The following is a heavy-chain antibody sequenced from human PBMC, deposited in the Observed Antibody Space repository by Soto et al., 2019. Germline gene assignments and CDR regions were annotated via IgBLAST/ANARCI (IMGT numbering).Heavy chain of an antibody. CDR1: GASITSTTYL. Sequence: ETLSLTCTLSGASITSTTYLWAWLRTPPGKVLDWGVSIYDSGKTHYNPALKSLVTISVDRSKNESSLKMSSVTAADTAVYYCAKNLPRTGRFDYWGQGSLVTVSS. CDR2: IYDSGKT. CDR3: AKNLPRTGRFDY. V-gene: IGHV4-39*01. J-gene: IGHJ4*02.